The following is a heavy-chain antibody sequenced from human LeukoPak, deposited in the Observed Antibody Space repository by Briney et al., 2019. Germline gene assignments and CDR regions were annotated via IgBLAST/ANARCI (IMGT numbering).Heavy chain of an antibody. D-gene: IGHD3-9*01. Sequence: ASVKVSCKASGYTFTGYYMHWVRQAPGQGLEWMGWINPNSGGTNYAQKFQGRVTMTRDTSISTAYMELSRLRSDDTAVYYCARVAIFRSFDWLFGENWFDPWGQGTLVTVSS. V-gene: IGHV1-2*02. J-gene: IGHJ5*02. CDR3: ARVAIFRSFDWLFGENWFDP. CDR2: INPNSGGT. CDR1: GYTFTGYY.